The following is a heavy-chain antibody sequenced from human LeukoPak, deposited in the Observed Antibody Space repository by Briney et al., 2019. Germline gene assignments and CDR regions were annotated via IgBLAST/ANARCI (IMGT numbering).Heavy chain of an antibody. J-gene: IGHJ4*02. D-gene: IGHD2-15*01. CDR1: GGSIRSYY. V-gene: IGHV4-59*01. CDR3: ARDRRSGEDSNF. CDR2: IYYSGST. Sequence: SQTLSLTCTVSGGSIRSYYWSWIRQPPGKGLEWIGYIYYSGSTNYNPSLKSRVTISVDTSKNQIYLKLSSVTAADTAVYYCARDRRSGEDSNFWGQGTLVTVSS.